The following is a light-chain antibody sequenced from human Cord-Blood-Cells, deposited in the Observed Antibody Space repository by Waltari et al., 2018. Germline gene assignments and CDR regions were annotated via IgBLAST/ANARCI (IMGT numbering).Light chain of an antibody. CDR2: KAS. CDR3: QQYNSYSLWT. J-gene: IGKJ1*01. V-gene: IGKV1-5*03. CDR1: QSISSS. Sequence: DIQMTQSPSTLSASVGDRVTIPCRASQSISSSLAWYQQKPGKAPKRLIYKASSLESGVPSRFSGSGSGTEFTLTISSLQPDDFATYYCQQYNSYSLWTFGQGTKVESK.